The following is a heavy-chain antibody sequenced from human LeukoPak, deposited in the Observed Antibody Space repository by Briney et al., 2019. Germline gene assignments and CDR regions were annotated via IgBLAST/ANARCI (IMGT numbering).Heavy chain of an antibody. Sequence: SVKVSCKASGGTFISYAISWVRQAPGQGLEWMGRIIPILGIANYAQKFQGRVTITADKSTSTAYMELSSLRSEGTAVYYCARVAGYCSSTSCYYMDVWGQGTTVTVSS. CDR3: ARVAGYCSSTSCYYMDV. CDR1: GGTFISYA. D-gene: IGHD2-2*03. CDR2: IIPILGIA. J-gene: IGHJ6*02. V-gene: IGHV1-69*04.